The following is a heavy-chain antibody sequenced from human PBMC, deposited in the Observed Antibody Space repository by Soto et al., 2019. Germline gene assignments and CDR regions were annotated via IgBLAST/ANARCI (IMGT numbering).Heavy chain of an antibody. J-gene: IGHJ4*02. CDR1: DGSFTGLY. V-gene: IGHV4-34*01. CDR3: ARGRRGGYFSGDFDY. D-gene: IGHD3-22*01. CDR2: INHSGST. Sequence: SETLPLTSAVYDGSFTGLYWNWIRQPPGKGLEWIGEINHSGSTNYNPSLESRVTISVDTSKKQFSLKLSYVTAADTAVYYCARGRRGGYFSGDFDYWGQGTLVTVS.